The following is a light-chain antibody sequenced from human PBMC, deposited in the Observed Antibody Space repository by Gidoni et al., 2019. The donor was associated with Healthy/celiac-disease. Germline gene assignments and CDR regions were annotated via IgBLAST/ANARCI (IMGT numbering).Light chain of an antibody. Sequence: QSVLTQPPSASGTPGQGVTIPCSGSSSNIGSNTVNWYQHLPGTAPTLLIYSNNQRPSGVPDRFSGSKSGTSASLAISGLQSEDEAEYYCAAWDDSLNGVVFGGGTKLTVL. CDR3: AAWDDSLNGVV. CDR2: SNN. V-gene: IGLV1-44*01. J-gene: IGLJ2*01. CDR1: SSNIGSNT.